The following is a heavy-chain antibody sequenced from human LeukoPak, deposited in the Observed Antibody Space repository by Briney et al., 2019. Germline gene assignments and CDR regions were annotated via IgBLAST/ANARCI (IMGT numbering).Heavy chain of an antibody. J-gene: IGHJ4*02. CDR3: ARGFGGNLLGYYFDS. V-gene: IGHV3-53*01. CDR1: GFTVGTNY. Sequence: PGGSLRLSCAASGFTVGTNYVTWVRQAPGKGLEWVSFISGGGLTYFADSVKGRFTISRDYSKNTVYLQLNSLRADDTAMYFCARGFGGNLLGYYFDSWGQATLVTVSS. CDR2: ISGGGLT. D-gene: IGHD3-10*01.